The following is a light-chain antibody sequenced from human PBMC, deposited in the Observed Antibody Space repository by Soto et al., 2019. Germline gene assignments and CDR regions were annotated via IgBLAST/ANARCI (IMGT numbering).Light chain of an antibody. Sequence: QPVLTQSSSASASLGSSVKLTCTLSSGHSSYIIAWHQQQPGKAPRYLMKLEGSGSYNKGSGVPDRFSGSSSGADRYLTISNLQLEVEAEYYGETWDSNTHTVFGGGPTLTV. CDR1: SGHSSYI. J-gene: IGLJ3*02. CDR2: LEGSGSY. CDR3: ETWDSNTHTV. V-gene: IGLV4-60*02.